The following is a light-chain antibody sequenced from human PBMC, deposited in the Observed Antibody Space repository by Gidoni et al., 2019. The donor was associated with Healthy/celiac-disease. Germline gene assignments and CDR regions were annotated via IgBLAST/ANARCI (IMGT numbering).Light chain of an antibody. Sequence: IAMTQSPATLSVSPGVRATLSCRASQSVNSNLAWYQQKHGQAPRLLIYGASTRATGIPARFSVSGSGTEFTLTISSLQSEDFAVYYCQQYNNWPLYTFGQGTKLEIK. CDR2: GAS. J-gene: IGKJ2*01. V-gene: IGKV3-15*01. CDR3: QQYNNWPLYT. CDR1: QSVNSN.